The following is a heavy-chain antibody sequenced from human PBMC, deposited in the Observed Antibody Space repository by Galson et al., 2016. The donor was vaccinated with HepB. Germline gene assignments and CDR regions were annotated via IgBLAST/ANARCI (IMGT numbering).Heavy chain of an antibody. CDR3: ARDLWGDCRTTTCSHLDS. Sequence: SLRLSCAASGISFSTYWMNWVRQAPGKGLESVAVIWFDGRDAYYGDSVKGRFTISKDNSNNMLYLQMNSLRIEDTAVYYCARDLWGDCRTTTCSHLDSWGQGTLVTVSS. CDR1: GISFSTYW. J-gene: IGHJ4*02. V-gene: IGHV3-33*08. D-gene: IGHD1-14*01. CDR2: IWFDGRDA.